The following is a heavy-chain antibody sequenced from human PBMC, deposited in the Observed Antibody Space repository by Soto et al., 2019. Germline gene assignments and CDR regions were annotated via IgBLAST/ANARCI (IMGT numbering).Heavy chain of an antibody. V-gene: IGHV1-69*08. CDR3: TRDWEITVSTWSFGGF. J-gene: IGHJ4*02. D-gene: IGHD3-10*01. Sequence: QVQLVQSGAEVKKPGSSVKVSCKASGGTFSPYTINWVRQAPGHCLEWMGRIIPFHGVTNYAQKFQARVTITADKSTSTAYMELSGLRFEDTAMYYCTRDWEITVSTWSFGGFWGRGTLVTVSS. CDR2: IIPFHGVT. CDR1: GGTFSPYT.